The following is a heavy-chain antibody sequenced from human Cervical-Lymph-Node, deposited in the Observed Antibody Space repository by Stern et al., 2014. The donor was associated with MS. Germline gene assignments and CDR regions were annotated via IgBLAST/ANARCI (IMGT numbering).Heavy chain of an antibody. CDR1: GFTFSSYC. CDR2: ISSGGSYI. J-gene: IGHJ4*02. D-gene: IGHD4-23*01. Sequence: EVQLVESGGGLVKPGGSLRLSCAASGFTFSSYCMNWVRQAPGKGLEWVASISSGGSYIYYADSLKGRFTISRDNAKNSLYLQMNSLRAEDTAVYYCARGRGGNYRYYFDYWGKGTLVTVSS. CDR3: ARGRGGNYRYYFDY. V-gene: IGHV3-21*01.